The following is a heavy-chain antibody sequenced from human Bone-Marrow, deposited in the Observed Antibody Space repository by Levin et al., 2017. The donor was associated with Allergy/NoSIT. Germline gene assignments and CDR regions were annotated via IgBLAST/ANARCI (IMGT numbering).Heavy chain of an antibody. J-gene: IGHJ3*02. V-gene: IGHV3-11*06. CDR1: GFNFSDHY. Sequence: GGSLRLSCAAAGFNFSDHYINWIRQTPGKGLEWVSYISTSTYTKYADSAKGRFTISKDNVKNSLHLQMDSLRAEDTAVYYCARCGEGYDDDLDIWGQGTLVTVSS. CDR2: ISTSTYT. D-gene: IGHD2-15*01. CDR3: ARCGEGYDDDLDI.